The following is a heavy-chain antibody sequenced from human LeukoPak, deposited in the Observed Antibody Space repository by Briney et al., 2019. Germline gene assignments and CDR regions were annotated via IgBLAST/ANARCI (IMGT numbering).Heavy chain of an antibody. CDR1: GYTFTGYY. CDR3: ARVTSSSWYSYFDF. Sequence: ASVKVSCKASGYTFTGYYIHWVRQAPGQGLEWMGDSNSRGGSTDYPQKFRDRLSMTRDTSTSTVHMELSSLRSGDTAVYYCARVTSSSWYSYFDFWGQGTLVIVSS. V-gene: IGHV1-46*01. D-gene: IGHD6-13*01. J-gene: IGHJ4*02. CDR2: SNSRGGST.